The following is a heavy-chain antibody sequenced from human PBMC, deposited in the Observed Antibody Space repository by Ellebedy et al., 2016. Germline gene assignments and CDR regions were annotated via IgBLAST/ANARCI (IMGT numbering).Heavy chain of an antibody. CDR3: ATSISLPSAVDF. D-gene: IGHD2/OR15-2a*01. V-gene: IGHV1-24*01. J-gene: IGHJ4*02. Sequence: KFQGRITMTEDTSTDTVYMELSSLRSDDTAVYYCATSISLPSAVDFWGQGTLVTVSS.